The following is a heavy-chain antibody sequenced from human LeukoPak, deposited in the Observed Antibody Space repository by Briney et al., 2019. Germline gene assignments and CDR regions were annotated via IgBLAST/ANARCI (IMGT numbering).Heavy chain of an antibody. Sequence: PSETLSLTCTVSGGSISSYYWSWIRQPPGKGLEWIGYIYYSGSTNYNPSLKSRVTIPVDTSKNQFSLKLSSVTAADTAVYYCARRGYYDSSEAFDYWGQGTLVTVSS. V-gene: IGHV4-59*08. J-gene: IGHJ4*02. CDR1: GGSISSYY. CDR2: IYYSGST. D-gene: IGHD3-22*01. CDR3: ARRGYYDSSEAFDY.